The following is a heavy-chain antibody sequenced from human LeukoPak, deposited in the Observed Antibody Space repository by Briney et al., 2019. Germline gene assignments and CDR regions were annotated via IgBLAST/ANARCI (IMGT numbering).Heavy chain of an antibody. CDR3: ARGLYSSSP. CDR2: ISGSGGST. CDR1: GFTFSNYA. Sequence: SGGSLRLSCAASGFTFSNYAMNWVRQAPGKGLEWVSAISGSGGSTYYADSVKGRFTISRDNSKNTLYLQVNSLIAEATAVYYCARGLYSSSPWGQGILVTVSS. D-gene: IGHD6-6*01. J-gene: IGHJ4*02. V-gene: IGHV3-23*01.